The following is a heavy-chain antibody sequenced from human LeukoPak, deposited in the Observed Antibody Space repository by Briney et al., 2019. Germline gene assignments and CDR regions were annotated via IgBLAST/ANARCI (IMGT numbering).Heavy chain of an antibody. Sequence: SSETLSLTCTVSAGSISSGSYYWGWIRQPPGKGLEWIGTIYYSGSTYYNPSLKSRVTISVDTSKNQFSLKLSSVTAADTAIYYCARHHSSSRYYFYFDYWGQGTLVTVSS. CDR1: AGSISSGSYY. CDR3: ARHHSSSRYYFYFDY. CDR2: IYYSGST. V-gene: IGHV4-39*01. D-gene: IGHD3-22*01. J-gene: IGHJ4*02.